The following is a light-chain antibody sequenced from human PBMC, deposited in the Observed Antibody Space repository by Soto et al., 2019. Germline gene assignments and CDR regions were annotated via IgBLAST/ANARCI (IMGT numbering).Light chain of an antibody. CDR1: QSISSY. V-gene: IGKV1-39*01. CDR3: QQSYSTPPKWT. Sequence: DIQMTQSPSSLSASVGDRVTITCRASQSISSYLNWYQQKPGKAPKLLIYAASSLHSGVPSRFSGSGSGTDFTLTISSLQPEDFATYYCQQSYSTPPKWTFGQGTKVEIK. J-gene: IGKJ1*01. CDR2: AAS.